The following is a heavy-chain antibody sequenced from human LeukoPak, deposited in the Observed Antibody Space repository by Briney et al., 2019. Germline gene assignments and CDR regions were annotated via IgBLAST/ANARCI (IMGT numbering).Heavy chain of an antibody. CDR2: ISGSGGST. Sequence: TGRSLRLSCAASGFPFSSYAMSWVRQAPGKGLEWVSAISGSGGSTYYADSVKGRFTISRDNSKNTLYLQMNSLRAEDTAVYYCVKAISKSPYYGMDVWGQGTTVTVSS. CDR3: VKAISKSPYYGMDV. J-gene: IGHJ6*02. V-gene: IGHV3-23*01. CDR1: GFPFSSYA. D-gene: IGHD3-3*01.